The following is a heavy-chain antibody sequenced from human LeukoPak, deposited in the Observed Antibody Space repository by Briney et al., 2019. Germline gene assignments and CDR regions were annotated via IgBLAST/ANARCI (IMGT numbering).Heavy chain of an antibody. CDR3: AKADYYDSDS. J-gene: IGHJ4*02. D-gene: IGHD3-10*01. CDR1: GFTFSNTW. CDR2: ISGSGVGA. Sequence: PGGSLRLSCAASGFTFSNTWMSWVRQAPGKGLECVSTISGSGVGAYYADSVKGRFTISRDNSNNTLYLQMNSLRAEDTAVYYCAKADYYDSDSWGQGTLVTVSS. V-gene: IGHV3-23*01.